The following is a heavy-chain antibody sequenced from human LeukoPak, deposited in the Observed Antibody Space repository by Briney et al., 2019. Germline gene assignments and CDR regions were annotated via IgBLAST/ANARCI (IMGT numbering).Heavy chain of an antibody. D-gene: IGHD3/OR15-3a*01. CDR2: IYYSGNT. CDR3: ARQTGSGLFILP. Sequence: SETLSLPCTVSGVSISSSNFFWGWVRQPPGKGLGWIGSIYYSGNTYYNASLKSQVSISIDTSKNQFSLRLTSVTAADTAVYYCARQTGSGLFILPGGQGTLVTVSS. V-gene: IGHV4-39*01. CDR1: GVSISSSNFF. J-gene: IGHJ4*02.